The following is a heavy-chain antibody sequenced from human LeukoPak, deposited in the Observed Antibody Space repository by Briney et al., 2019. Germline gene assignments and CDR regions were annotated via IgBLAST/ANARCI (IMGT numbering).Heavy chain of an antibody. D-gene: IGHD6-13*01. CDR1: GGSISSYY. Sequence: SETLSLTCTVSGGSISSYYWSWIRQPPGKGLEWVGYIYYSGTTNYNPSLKSRVTISVDTSKNQFFLKLSSVTAADTAVYYCARGVYIAAAQYGYWGQGTLVTVSS. CDR2: IYYSGTT. J-gene: IGHJ4*02. V-gene: IGHV4-59*01. CDR3: ARGVYIAAAQYGY.